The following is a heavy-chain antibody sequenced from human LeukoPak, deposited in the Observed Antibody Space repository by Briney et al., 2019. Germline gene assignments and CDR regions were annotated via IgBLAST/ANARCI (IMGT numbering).Heavy chain of an antibody. Sequence: SQTLSLTCTVSGASISSGGYYWSWIRQHPGKGLEWIGYISYSGSPYYNRSLKSRVTISVDTSRNQFSLKLSSVTAADTAVYYCARGPHCSSTSCYSEYFHHWGQGTLVTVSS. V-gene: IGHV4-31*03. D-gene: IGHD2-2*01. CDR2: ISYSGSP. CDR1: GASISSGGYY. J-gene: IGHJ1*01. CDR3: ARGPHCSSTSCYSEYFHH.